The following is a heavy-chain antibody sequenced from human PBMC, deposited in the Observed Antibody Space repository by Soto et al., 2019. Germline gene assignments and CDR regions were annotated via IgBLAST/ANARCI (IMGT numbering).Heavy chain of an antibody. CDR1: GFSFNTYW. D-gene: IGHD1-26*01. CDR3: ASAMTSVGPTTKGDY. J-gene: IGHJ4*02. CDR2: INSDGSVT. Sequence: EVQLVESGGRLVQPGGSLRLSCAASGFSFNTYWMHWVRQAPGKGPVWVSRINSDGSVTDYAGSVKGRFTISRDNAKNTLYLQMNSLGAEDTAVYYCASAMTSVGPTTKGDYWGQGTLVTVSS. V-gene: IGHV3-74*01.